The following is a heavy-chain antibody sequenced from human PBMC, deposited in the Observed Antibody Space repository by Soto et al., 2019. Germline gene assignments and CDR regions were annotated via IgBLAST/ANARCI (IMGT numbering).Heavy chain of an antibody. CDR2: IYYSGST. CDR3: ARHLYPARSGDTAMVKALYNWFDP. Sequence: SETLSLTCAVYGGSFSGYYWSWIRQPPGKGLEWIGSIYYSGSTYYNPSLKSRVTISVDTSKNQFSLKLSSVTAADTAVYYCARHLYPARSGDTAMVKALYNWFDPWGQGTLVTVSS. J-gene: IGHJ5*02. V-gene: IGHV4-34*01. CDR1: GGSFSGYY. D-gene: IGHD5-18*01.